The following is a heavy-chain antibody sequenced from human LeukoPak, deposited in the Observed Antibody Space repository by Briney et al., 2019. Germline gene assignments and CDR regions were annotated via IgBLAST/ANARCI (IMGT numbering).Heavy chain of an antibody. V-gene: IGHV3-23*01. Sequence: GGSLRLSCTASGFTFSSYDMNWVRQAPGKGLDWVSAISDSGGSTNYADSVKGRFTISRDNSKNTLYLQMNSLRAEDTAVYYCAKDKEGWAFDIWGQGTMVTVSS. CDR2: ISDSGGST. CDR1: GFTFSSYD. CDR3: AKDKEGWAFDI. J-gene: IGHJ3*02.